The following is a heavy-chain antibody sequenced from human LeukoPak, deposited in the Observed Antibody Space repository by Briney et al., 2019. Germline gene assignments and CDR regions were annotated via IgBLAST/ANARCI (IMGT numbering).Heavy chain of an antibody. CDR1: GDSISSSSYY. Sequence: SQTLSLTCTVSGDSISSSSYYWSWIRQPAGKGLEWIGRMSTSGNTNYNPSLESRVTISVDTSKNQFSLNLRCVTAADTAVYYCARHQYQLSALDYWGQGTLVTVPS. CDR3: ARHQYQLSALDY. V-gene: IGHV4-61*02. CDR2: MSTSGNT. J-gene: IGHJ4*02. D-gene: IGHD2-2*01.